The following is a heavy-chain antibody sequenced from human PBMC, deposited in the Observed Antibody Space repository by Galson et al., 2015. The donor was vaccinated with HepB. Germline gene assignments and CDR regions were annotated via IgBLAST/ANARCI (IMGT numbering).Heavy chain of an antibody. D-gene: IGHD3-22*01. J-gene: IGHJ3*02. CDR1: GFSLTNYE. CDR3: AIPPPHIYYDSTAYPNNHAFDI. Sequence: SLRLSCAASGFSLTNYEMNWVRQAPGTGLEWVAVISYDGSNKYYADSVKGRFTISRDNSKNTLYLQMNSLRAEDTAVYFCAIPPPHIYYDSTAYPNNHAFDIWGQGTMVTVSS. V-gene: IGHV3-30*03. CDR2: ISYDGSNK.